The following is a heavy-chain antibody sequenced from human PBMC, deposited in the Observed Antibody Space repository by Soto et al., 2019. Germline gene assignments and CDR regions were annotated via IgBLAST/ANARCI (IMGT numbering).Heavy chain of an antibody. CDR1: GASMSRGGYF. J-gene: IGHJ5*02. CDR3: ARDRHNNFFDP. D-gene: IGHD6-6*01. CDR2: IYYSGST. Sequence: ASETLSLTCTVSGASMSRGGYFWTWIRQSPGKGLEWIGYIYYSGSTYYNPSLESRVAISLDTSRSQFSLTLHSVTAADTAIYYCARDRHNNFFDPWGQGTLVTVSS. V-gene: IGHV4-31*03.